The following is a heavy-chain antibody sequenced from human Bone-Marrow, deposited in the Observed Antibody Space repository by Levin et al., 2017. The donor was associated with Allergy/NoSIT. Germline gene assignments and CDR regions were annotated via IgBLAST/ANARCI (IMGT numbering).Heavy chain of an antibody. V-gene: IGHV3-21*06. CDR1: GFTFSSFT. Sequence: HGESLKISCAASGFTFSSFTMHWVRQAPGKGLEWVSSHSGIANYIFYADSVEGRFTISRDNAKNSLFLYMSSLRAEDTAIYYCVREEEQLVAFDYWGLGTLVTVSS. CDR3: VREEEQLVAFDY. J-gene: IGHJ4*02. CDR2: HSGIANYI. D-gene: IGHD6-6*01.